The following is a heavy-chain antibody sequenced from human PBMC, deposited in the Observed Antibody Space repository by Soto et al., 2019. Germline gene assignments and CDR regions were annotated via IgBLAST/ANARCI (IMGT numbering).Heavy chain of an antibody. V-gene: IGHV3-33*01. Sequence: GGSLSLSCAASGFTFSSYGMHWVRQAPGKGLEWVAVIWYDGSNKYYADSVKGRFTISRDNSKNTLYLQMNSLRAEDTAVYYCARDEDGYNRYYFDYWGQGTLVTVSS. CDR1: GFTFSSYG. D-gene: IGHD5-12*01. CDR2: IWYDGSNK. J-gene: IGHJ4*02. CDR3: ARDEDGYNRYYFDY.